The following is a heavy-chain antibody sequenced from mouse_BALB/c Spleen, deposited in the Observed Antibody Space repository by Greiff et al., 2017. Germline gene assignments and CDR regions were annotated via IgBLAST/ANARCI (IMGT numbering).Heavy chain of an antibody. CDR1: GYTFTDYE. Sequence: VQLVESGAELVRPGASVTLSCKASGYTFTDYEMHWVKQTPVHGLEWIGAIDPETGGTAYNQKFKGKATLTADKSSSTAYMELRSLTSEDSAVYYCTRVGTAPFAYWGQGTLVTVSA. CDR2: IDPETGGT. V-gene: IGHV1-15*01. D-gene: IGHD1-2*01. J-gene: IGHJ3*01. CDR3: TRVGTAPFAY.